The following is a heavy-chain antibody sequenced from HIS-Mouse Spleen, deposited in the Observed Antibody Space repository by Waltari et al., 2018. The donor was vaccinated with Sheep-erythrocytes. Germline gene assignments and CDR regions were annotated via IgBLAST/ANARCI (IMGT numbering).Heavy chain of an antibody. V-gene: IGHV4-31*03. CDR2: IYYSGST. CDR3: ARVITSSYYGSGSRLGTIGLNWFDP. J-gene: IGHJ5*02. D-gene: IGHD3-10*01. CDR1: GGSISSGGYY. Sequence: QVQLQESGPGLVKPSQTLSLTCTVSGGSISSGGYYWSWIRQHPGKGLEWIGYIYYSGSTYYNPSLKSRVTISVDTSKNQFSLKLSSVTAADTAVYYCARVITSSYYGSGSRLGTIGLNWFDPWGQGTLVTVSS.